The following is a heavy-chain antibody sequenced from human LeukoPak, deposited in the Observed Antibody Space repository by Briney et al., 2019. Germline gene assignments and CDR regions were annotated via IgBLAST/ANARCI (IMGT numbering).Heavy chain of an antibody. Sequence: PSETLSLTCTVSGGSISSYYWSWIRQPPGKGLEWLGSIYYSGSTYYNPSLKSRVTISVDTSKNQFSLKLSSVTAADTAVYYCARGIVGATGWTYWGQGTLVTVSS. J-gene: IGHJ4*02. D-gene: IGHD1-26*01. CDR2: IYYSGST. CDR3: ARGIVGATGWTY. CDR1: GGSISSYY. V-gene: IGHV4-59*12.